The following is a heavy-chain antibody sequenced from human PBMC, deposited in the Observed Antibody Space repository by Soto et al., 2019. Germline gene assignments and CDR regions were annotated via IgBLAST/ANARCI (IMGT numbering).Heavy chain of an antibody. CDR2: IKSKTDGGTT. J-gene: IGHJ6*03. V-gene: IGHV3-15*01. CDR1: GFTFSNAW. D-gene: IGHD3-3*01. Sequence: GGSLRLSCAASGFTFSNAWMSWVRQAPGKGLEWVGRIKSKTDGGTTDYAAPVKGRFTISRDDSKNTLYLQMNSLKTEDTAVYYCTTPPYDPYYYYYMDVWGKGTTVTVSS. CDR3: TTPPYDPYYYYYMDV.